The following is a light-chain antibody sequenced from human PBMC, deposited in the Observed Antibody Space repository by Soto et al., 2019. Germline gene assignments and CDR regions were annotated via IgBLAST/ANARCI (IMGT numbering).Light chain of an antibody. Sequence: DIVMTQSPDSLAVSLGERATINCKSSQGVLFSSNNKDQLAWYQQKPGQPPKLLIYWASTRESGVPDRFSGSGSGTDFTLPITSLQAEDVAVYYCQQYSTTPRTFGQGTKVEIK. J-gene: IGKJ1*01. CDR2: WAS. CDR1: QGVLFSSNNKDQ. CDR3: QQYSTTPRT. V-gene: IGKV4-1*01.